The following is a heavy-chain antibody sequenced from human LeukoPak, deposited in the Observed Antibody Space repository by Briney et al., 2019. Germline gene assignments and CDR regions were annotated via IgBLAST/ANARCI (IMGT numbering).Heavy chain of an antibody. CDR3: ARGLIGRGWYRYSGSYSFDY. V-gene: IGHV4-34*01. D-gene: IGHD1-26*01. Sequence: SETLSLTCAVYGGSFSGYYWSWIRQPPGKGLEWIGEINHSGSTNYNPSLKSRVTISVDTSKNQFSLKLSSVTAADTAVYYCARGLIGRGWYRYSGSYSFDYWGQGTLVTVSS. CDR2: INHSGST. J-gene: IGHJ4*02. CDR1: GGSFSGYY.